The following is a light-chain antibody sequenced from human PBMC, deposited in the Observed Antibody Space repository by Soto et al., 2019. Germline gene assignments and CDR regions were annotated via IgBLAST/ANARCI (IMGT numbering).Light chain of an antibody. V-gene: IGLV2-14*01. CDR2: EVS. Sequence: QSALAPPASVSGSPGQSITISCTGTRDDVGDYKYVSWYQQHPCKAPKLILYEVSNRPSGVSSRYSGSKSGNTASLTIFGLPPEDEADYYCSSYTVPSPYVFGTGTKVTVL. CDR3: SSYTVPSPYV. CDR1: RDDVGDYKY. J-gene: IGLJ1*01.